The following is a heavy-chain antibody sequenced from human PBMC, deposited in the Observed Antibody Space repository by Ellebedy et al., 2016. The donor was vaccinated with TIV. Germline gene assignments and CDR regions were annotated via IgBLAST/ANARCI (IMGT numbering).Heavy chain of an antibody. CDR2: INHSGST. CDR3: ARARDGYNYYYYYGMDV. Sequence: SETLSLTXAVYGGSFSGYYWSWIRQPPGKGLEWIGEINHSGSTNYNPSLESRVTISVDTSKNQFSLKLSSVTAADTAVYYCARARDGYNYYYYYGMDVWGQGTTVTVSS. D-gene: IGHD5-24*01. J-gene: IGHJ6*02. CDR1: GGSFSGYY. V-gene: IGHV4-34*01.